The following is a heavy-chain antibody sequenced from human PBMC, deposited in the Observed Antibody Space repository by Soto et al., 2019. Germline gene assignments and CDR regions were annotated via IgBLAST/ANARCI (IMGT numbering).Heavy chain of an antibody. CDR2: ISGGGGST. CDR3: AKTETLNAYYTAFDY. V-gene: IGHV3-23*01. Sequence: GGSLRLSCAASGFSFAGYALTWVRLAPGKGLEWVASISGGGGSTYYADSVKGRFSISRDNSNRMVYLQMGSLTAGDTAVYYCAKTETLNAYYTAFDYWGQGTRVTVSS. CDR1: GFSFAGYA. J-gene: IGHJ4*02. D-gene: IGHD3-3*01.